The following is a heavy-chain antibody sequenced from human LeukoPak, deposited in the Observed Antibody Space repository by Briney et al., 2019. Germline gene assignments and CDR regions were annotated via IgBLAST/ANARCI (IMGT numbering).Heavy chain of an antibody. J-gene: IGHJ4*02. D-gene: IGHD5-12*01. CDR2: INYSGSI. CDR3: ARDVGAGGYEY. CDR1: GGSISGYY. Sequence: PSETLSLTCAVYGGSISGYYWSWIRQPPGKGLEWIGEINYSGSINYNPSLKSRVTISVDTSKNQFSLKLSSVTAAATAVYYCARDVGAGGYEYWGQGTPVTVSS. V-gene: IGHV4-34*01.